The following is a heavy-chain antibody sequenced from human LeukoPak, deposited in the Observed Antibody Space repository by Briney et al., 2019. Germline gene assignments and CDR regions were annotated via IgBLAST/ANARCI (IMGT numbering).Heavy chain of an antibody. Sequence: PSQTLSLTCTVSGGSISGGGYYWTWIRQPPGKGLEWIGYIYYSGSTNYNPSLKSRVTISVDTSKNQFSLKLSSVTAADTAVYYCAGIVVVPGEYYFDYWGQGTLVTVSS. D-gene: IGHD2-2*01. CDR2: IYYSGST. CDR3: AGIVVVPGEYYFDY. V-gene: IGHV4-30-4*08. J-gene: IGHJ4*02. CDR1: GGSISGGGYY.